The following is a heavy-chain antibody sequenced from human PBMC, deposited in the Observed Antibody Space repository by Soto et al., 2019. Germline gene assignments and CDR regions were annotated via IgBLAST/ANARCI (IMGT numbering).Heavy chain of an antibody. Sequence: GGSLRLSCAASGFTFSSYAMSWVRQAPGKGLEWVSAISGSGGSTYYADSVKGRFTISRDNSKNTLYLQMNSLRAKDTAVYYCAKQISQQQLVYAFDIWGQGTMVTVSS. D-gene: IGHD6-13*01. CDR3: AKQISQQQLVYAFDI. V-gene: IGHV3-23*01. CDR1: GFTFSSYA. CDR2: ISGSGGST. J-gene: IGHJ3*02.